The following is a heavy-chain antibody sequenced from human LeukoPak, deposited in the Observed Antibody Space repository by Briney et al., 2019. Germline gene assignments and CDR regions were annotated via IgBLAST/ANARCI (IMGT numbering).Heavy chain of an antibody. Sequence: PGGSLRLSCAASGFTSSSYALNWVRQAPGKGLEWVSATSTSGGSAYYADSVKGRFTISRDNSKNTLYLQMDSLRADDTAVYYCARYSGSYYYPPAWDLWGQGTLVTVSS. V-gene: IGHV3-23*01. CDR1: GFTSSSYA. D-gene: IGHD1-26*01. CDR2: TSTSGGSA. CDR3: ARYSGSYYYPPAWDL. J-gene: IGHJ4*02.